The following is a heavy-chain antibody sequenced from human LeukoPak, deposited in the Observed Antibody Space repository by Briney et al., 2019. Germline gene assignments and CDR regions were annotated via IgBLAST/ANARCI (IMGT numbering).Heavy chain of an antibody. CDR3: AKLLHDYGDSPYYYGMDV. D-gene: IGHD4-17*01. CDR2: ISSSSSYI. V-gene: IGHV3-21*01. CDR1: GFTFSSYS. Sequence: GGSLRLSCAASGFTFSSYSMNWVRQAPGKGLEWVSSISSSSSYIYYADSVKGRFTISRDNAKNSLYLQMNSLRAEDTAVYYCAKLLHDYGDSPYYYGMDVWGQGTTVTVSS. J-gene: IGHJ6*02.